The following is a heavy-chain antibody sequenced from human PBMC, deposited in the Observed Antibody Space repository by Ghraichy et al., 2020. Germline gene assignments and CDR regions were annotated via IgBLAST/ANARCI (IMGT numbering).Heavy chain of an antibody. D-gene: IGHD1-26*01. CDR1: GYSFTNYW. CDR2: IYPGDSDT. J-gene: IGHJ4*02. CDR3: ARGEIEGATQNYLVY. V-gene: IGHV5-51*01. Sequence: GESLNTSCKGSGYSFTNYWIGWVRQVPGKGLEWMGIIYPGDSDTRYSPSFRGQVTISADKSITTAYLQWSSLKASDTAMYYCARGEIEGATQNYLVYWGQGTLVTVSS.